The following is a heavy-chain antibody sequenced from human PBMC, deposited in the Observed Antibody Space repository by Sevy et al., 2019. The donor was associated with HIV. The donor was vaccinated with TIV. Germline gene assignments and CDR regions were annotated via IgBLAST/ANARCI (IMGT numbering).Heavy chain of an antibody. J-gene: IGHJ6*03. V-gene: IGHV4-4*07. CDR1: GGSISSYY. D-gene: IGHD3-10*01. CDR3: ARGPLYYYGSGSPPSGIAYYYYYMDV. CDR2: IYTSGST. Sequence: SETLSLTCTVSGGSISSYYWSWIRQPAGKGLEWIGRIYTSGSTNYNPSLKSRVTMSVDTSKNQFSLKLSSVTAADTAVYYCARGPLYYYGSGSPPSGIAYYYYYMDVWGKGTTVTVSS.